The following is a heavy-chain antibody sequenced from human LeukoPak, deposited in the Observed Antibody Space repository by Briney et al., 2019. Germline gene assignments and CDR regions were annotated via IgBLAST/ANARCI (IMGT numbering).Heavy chain of an antibody. CDR1: GYTFTSYD. V-gene: IGHV1-8*01. CDR3: ARGRWGSGSSYMDV. J-gene: IGHJ6*03. CDR2: MNPNSGNT. Sequence: GASVKVSCKASGYTFTSYDINWVRQATGQGLEWMGWMNPNSGNTGYAQKFQGRVTMTRNTSISTAYMELSSLRSEDTAVYYCARGRWGSGSSYMDVWGKGTTVTVSS. D-gene: IGHD3-10*01.